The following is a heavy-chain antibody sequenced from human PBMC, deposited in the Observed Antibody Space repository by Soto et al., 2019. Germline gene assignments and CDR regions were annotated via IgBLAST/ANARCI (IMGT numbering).Heavy chain of an antibody. CDR2: ISAYNGNT. J-gene: IGHJ5*02. CDR3: ARRVVTGKPNWFDP. CDR1: GCTFTSYG. V-gene: IGHV1-18*01. Sequence: ASVKVSCKASGCTFTSYGISWVRQAPGQGLEWMGWISAYNGNTNYAQKLQGRVTMTTDTSTGTAYMELRSLRSDDTAVYYCARRVVTGKPNWFDPWVQGTLVTVSS. D-gene: IGHD3-3*01.